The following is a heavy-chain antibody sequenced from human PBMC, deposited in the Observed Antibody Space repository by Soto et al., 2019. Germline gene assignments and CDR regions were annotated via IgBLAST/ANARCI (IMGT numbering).Heavy chain of an antibody. CDR2: IYYSGST. J-gene: IGHJ5*02. D-gene: IGHD6-13*01. Sequence: SETLSLTCTVSGGSISSSSYYWGWIRQPPGKGLEWIGSIYYSGSTYYNPSLKSRVTISVDTSKNQFSLKLSSVTAADTAVYYCARHAIGAAAGTLVWFDPWGQGTLVTVSS. V-gene: IGHV4-39*01. CDR1: GGSISSSSYY. CDR3: ARHAIGAAAGTLVWFDP.